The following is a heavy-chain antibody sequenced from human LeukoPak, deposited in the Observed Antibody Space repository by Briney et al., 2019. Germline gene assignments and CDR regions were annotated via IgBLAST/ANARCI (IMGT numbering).Heavy chain of an antibody. Sequence: ASVKVSCKASGYTFTSYAMHWVRQAPGQRLEWMGWINAGNGNTKYSQKFQGRVTITRDTSASTAYMELSSLRSEDTAVYYCARDRYYVFRDPPSGIDYWGQGTLVTVSS. D-gene: IGHD3-10*02. V-gene: IGHV1-3*01. CDR1: GYTFTSYA. CDR2: INAGNGNT. J-gene: IGHJ4*02. CDR3: ARDRYYVFRDPPSGIDY.